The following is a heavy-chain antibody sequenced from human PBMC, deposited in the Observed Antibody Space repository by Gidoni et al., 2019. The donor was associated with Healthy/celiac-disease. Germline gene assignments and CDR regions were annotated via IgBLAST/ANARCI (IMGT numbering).Heavy chain of an antibody. CDR1: GGTFRSYA. D-gene: IGHD2-15*01. CDR3: ASRPSLGYCSGGSCYSVFDY. V-gene: IGHV1-69*06. CDR2: IIPIFGTA. J-gene: IGHJ4*02. Sequence: QVQLVQSGAEVKKPGSSVKVSCKASGGTFRSYAISWVRQAPGQGLESMGGIIPIFGTANYAQKFQGRVTITADKSTSTAYMELSSLRSEDTAVYYCASRPSLGYCSGGSCYSVFDYWGQGTLVTVSS.